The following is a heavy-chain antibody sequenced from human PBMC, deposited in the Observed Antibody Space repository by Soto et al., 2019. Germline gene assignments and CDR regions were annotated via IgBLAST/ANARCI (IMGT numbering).Heavy chain of an antibody. V-gene: IGHV1-69*12. J-gene: IGHJ3*01. CDR1: GGTFSSYA. CDR2: IIPIFGTA. D-gene: IGHD2-21*02. Sequence: QVQLVQSGAEVKKPGSSVKVSCKASGGTFSSYAISWVRQAPGQGLEWMGGIIPIFGTANYAQKFQGRVTTAADEHKPTAYMELSRLRSEDTAMYYCARDPIAYCGGDCYSAFDLSGQGTMVTVSS. CDR3: ARDPIAYCGGDCYSAFDL.